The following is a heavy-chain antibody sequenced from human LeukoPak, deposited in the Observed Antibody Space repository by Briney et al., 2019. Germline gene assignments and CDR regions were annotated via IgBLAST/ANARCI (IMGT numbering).Heavy chain of an antibody. CDR2: INPSGDST. Sequence: ASVKVSCKASGYTFTSYDINWVRQAPGQGLEWMGIINPSGDSTSYAQKFQGRVAMTRDTSTSTVYMELSSLRSEDTAVYYCASHSSSPGPYYYYYGMDVWGQGTTVTVSS. V-gene: IGHV1-46*01. D-gene: IGHD6-6*01. CDR1: GYTFTSYD. J-gene: IGHJ6*02. CDR3: ASHSSSPGPYYYYYGMDV.